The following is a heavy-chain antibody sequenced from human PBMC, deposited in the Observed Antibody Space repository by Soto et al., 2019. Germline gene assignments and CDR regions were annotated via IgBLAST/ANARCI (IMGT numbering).Heavy chain of an antibody. CDR2: INHSGST. CDR1: GGSFSGYY. J-gene: IGHJ4*02. CDR3: ARDKITGLFDY. V-gene: IGHV4-34*01. Sequence: PSETLSLTCAVYGGSFSGYYWTWIRQPPGTGLEWIGEINHSGSTNYNPSLKSRVTISVDTSKNQFSLKLTSVTAADTAVYYCARDKITGLFDYWGPGTLVTVS. D-gene: IGHD2-8*02.